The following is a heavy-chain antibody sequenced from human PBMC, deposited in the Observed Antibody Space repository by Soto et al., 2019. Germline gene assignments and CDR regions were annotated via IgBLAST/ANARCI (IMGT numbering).Heavy chain of an antibody. V-gene: IGHV4-31*03. Sequence: SEALSLTCTVSGGSISSGGYYWSWIRQHPGKGLEWIGYIYYSGSTYYNPSLKSRVTISVDTSKNQFSLKLSSVTAADTAVYYCARDRPRNARYCSSTSCHYYYGMDVWGQGATVTVSS. CDR2: IYYSGST. CDR1: GGSISSGGYY. CDR3: ARDRPRNARYCSSTSCHYYYGMDV. D-gene: IGHD2-2*01. J-gene: IGHJ6*02.